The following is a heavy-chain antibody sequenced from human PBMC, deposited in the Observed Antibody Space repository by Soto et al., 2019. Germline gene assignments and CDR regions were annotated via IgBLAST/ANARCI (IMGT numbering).Heavy chain of an antibody. CDR1: GGSISSGGYY. D-gene: IGHD3-22*01. CDR2: IYYSGST. J-gene: IGHJ6*02. CDR3: AREGSSGYYDSSGYYYDAYYYGMDV. V-gene: IGHV4-31*03. Sequence: SETLSLTCTVSGGSISSGGYYWSWIRQHPGKGLEWIGYIYYSGSTYYNPSLKSRVTISVDTSKNQFSLKLSSVTAADTAVYYCAREGSSGYYDSSGYYYDAYYYGMDVWGQGTLVTVSS.